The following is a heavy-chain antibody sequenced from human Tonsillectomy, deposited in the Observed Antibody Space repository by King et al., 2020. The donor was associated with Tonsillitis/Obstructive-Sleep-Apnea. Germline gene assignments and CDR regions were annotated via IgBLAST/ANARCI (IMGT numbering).Heavy chain of an antibody. CDR3: ARRYFDGHYYYYMDV. J-gene: IGHJ6*03. V-gene: IGHV5-10-1*01. Sequence: QLVQSGAEVKKPGESLRISCKGSGYSFTSYWIDWVRQMPGKGLEWMGTIDPSDSYTNYSPSFQGHVTISADKSITTAYLQWSSLKASETAMYYCARRYFDGHYYYYMDVWGKGTTVTVSS. CDR2: IDPSDSYT. D-gene: IGHD3-9*01. CDR1: GYSFTSYW.